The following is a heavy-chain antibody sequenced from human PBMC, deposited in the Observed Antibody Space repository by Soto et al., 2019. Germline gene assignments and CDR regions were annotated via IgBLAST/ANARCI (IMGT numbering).Heavy chain of an antibody. Sequence: ASVKVSCKASGYTFTSYGISGVRQAPGQGLEWMGWISAYNGNTNYAQKLQGRVTMTTDTSTSTAYIELRSLRSDDTAVYYCARWDSSGPNGWFDPWGQGTLVTVSS. CDR2: ISAYNGNT. CDR1: GYTFTSYG. CDR3: ARWDSSGPNGWFDP. J-gene: IGHJ5*02. D-gene: IGHD6-19*01. V-gene: IGHV1-18*01.